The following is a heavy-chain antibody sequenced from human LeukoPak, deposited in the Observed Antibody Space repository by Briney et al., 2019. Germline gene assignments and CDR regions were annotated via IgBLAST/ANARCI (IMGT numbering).Heavy chain of an antibody. V-gene: IGHV3-48*04. CDR2: ISSSSSTI. D-gene: IGHD3-22*01. Sequence: PGGSLRLSCAASGFTFSSYSMDWVRQVPGKGLEWVSYISSSSSTIYYADSVKGRFTISRDNAKNSLYLQMNSLRAEDTAVYYCARDPDYYDSSGYYGAPLDYWGQGTLVTVSS. CDR1: GFTFSSYS. CDR3: ARDPDYYDSSGYYGAPLDY. J-gene: IGHJ4*02.